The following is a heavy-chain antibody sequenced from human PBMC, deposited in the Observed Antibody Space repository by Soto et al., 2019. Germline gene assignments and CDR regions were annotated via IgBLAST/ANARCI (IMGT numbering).Heavy chain of an antibody. V-gene: IGHV3-15*01. CDR1: GFTFNHAW. J-gene: IGHJ4*02. CDR2: IKSKTDGVTT. CDR3: TTVVRYSYFDY. D-gene: IGHD5-18*01. Sequence: EVQLVESGGGLVKPGGSLRLSCAASGFTFNHAWMSWVRQAPGKGLEWVGRIKSKTDGVTTAYAAPVKDRFTISRDDSKNTRYLQMNSLKTEDTAVYYCTTVVRYSYFDYWGQGTLVTVSS.